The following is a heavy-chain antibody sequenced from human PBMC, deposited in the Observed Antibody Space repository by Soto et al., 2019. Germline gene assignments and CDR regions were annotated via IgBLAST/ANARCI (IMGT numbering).Heavy chain of an antibody. CDR1: GGTFSSYT. J-gene: IGHJ4*02. CDR2: IIPILGIT. Sequence: QVQLVQSGAEVKKPGSSVKVSCKASGGTFSSYTISWVRQAPGQGLEWMGRIIPILGITNYAQKFQGRVTIPAAKSTSTAYMELSRLSSEDTAVYYGAIPNPPRGSAFLFDCWGQGTLVTVSS. CDR3: AIPNPPRGSAFLFDC. D-gene: IGHD2-21*01. V-gene: IGHV1-69*02.